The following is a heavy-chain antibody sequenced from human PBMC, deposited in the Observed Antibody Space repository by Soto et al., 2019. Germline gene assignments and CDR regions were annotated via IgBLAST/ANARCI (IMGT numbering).Heavy chain of an antibody. CDR3: ARSAVAGMVGYFDY. CDR1: GFTFSSYG. Sequence: GGSLRLSCAASGFTFSSYGMHWVRQAPGKGLEWVAVIWYDGSNKYYADSVKGRFTISRDNSKNTLYLQMNSLRAEDTSVYYCARSAVAGMVGYFDYWGQGTLVTVSS. J-gene: IGHJ4*02. V-gene: IGHV3-33*01. CDR2: IWYDGSNK. D-gene: IGHD6-19*01.